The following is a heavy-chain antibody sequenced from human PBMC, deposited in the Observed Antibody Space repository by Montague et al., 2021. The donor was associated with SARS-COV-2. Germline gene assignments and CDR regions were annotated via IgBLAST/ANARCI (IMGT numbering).Heavy chain of an antibody. CDR2: IYYSGST. CDR1: GGSISSSSYY. J-gene: IGHJ3*02. CDR3: ARVQGITLIVVVIGAFDI. D-gene: IGHD3-22*01. Sequence: SETLSLTCTVSGGSISSSSYYWGWIRQPPGKGLEWIGSIYYSGSTYYNPSLKSRVTLSVDTSKNQFSLKLSSVTAADTAVYYCARVQGITLIVVVIGAFDIWGQGTMVTVSS. V-gene: IGHV4-39*07.